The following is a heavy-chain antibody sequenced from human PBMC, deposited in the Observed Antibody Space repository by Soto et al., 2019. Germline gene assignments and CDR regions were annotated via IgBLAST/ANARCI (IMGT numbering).Heavy chain of an antibody. CDR3: ANGRFLEWLLPDNWFDP. V-gene: IGHV3-23*01. CDR2: ISGSGANT. Sequence: GGSLRLSCAASGFTLSRHTMNWVRQAPGKGLEWVSAISGSGANTYYADSVKDRFTISRDNSKNMLYLQMISLRDEDTSVYYCANGRFLEWLLPDNWFDPWGQGTLVTVSS. CDR1: GFTLSRHT. J-gene: IGHJ5*02. D-gene: IGHD3-3*01.